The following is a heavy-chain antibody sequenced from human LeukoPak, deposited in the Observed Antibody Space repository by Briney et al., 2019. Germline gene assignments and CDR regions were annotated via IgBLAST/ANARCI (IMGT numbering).Heavy chain of an antibody. D-gene: IGHD2-8*01. V-gene: IGHV3-23*01. J-gene: IGHJ4*01. CDR2: ISDSGDYT. Sequence: GGSLTLSCAGSVFTFSSYAMSWVRQAAGQGLEWVSVISDSGDYTSYADSVRGRFAISRDNSRNTLYLQMISLRPEDTAVYYCAKDTSIAIYCTNGVCSPFAHWGQGTLVTVSS. CDR3: AKDTSIAIYCTNGVCSPFAH. CDR1: VFTFSSYA.